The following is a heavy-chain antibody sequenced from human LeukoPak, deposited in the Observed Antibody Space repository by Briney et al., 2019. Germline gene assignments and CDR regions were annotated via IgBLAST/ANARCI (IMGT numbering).Heavy chain of an antibody. D-gene: IGHD3-10*01. V-gene: IGHV4-59*01. Sequence: SETLSLTCAVSGGSISSYYWSWIRQPPGKGLEWIGYIYYSGSTNYNPSLKSRVTISVDTSKNQFSLKLSSVTAADTAVYYCARDGNRMVRGAVDYWGQGTLVTVSS. J-gene: IGHJ4*02. CDR3: ARDGNRMVRGAVDY. CDR1: GGSISSYY. CDR2: IYYSGST.